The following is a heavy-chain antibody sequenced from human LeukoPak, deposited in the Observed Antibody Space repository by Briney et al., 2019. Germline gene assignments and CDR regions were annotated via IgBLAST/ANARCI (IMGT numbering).Heavy chain of an antibody. CDR3: ASTSGRGYSYGN. J-gene: IGHJ4*02. CDR1: GYTLTELS. V-gene: IGHV1-24*01. D-gene: IGHD5-18*01. CDR2: FDPEDGET. Sequence: ASVKVSCKVSGYTLTELSMHWVRQAPGKGLEWMGGFDPEDGETIYAQKFQGRVAMTEDTSTDTAYMELSSLRSEDTAMYYCASTSGRGYSYGNWGQGTLVTVSS.